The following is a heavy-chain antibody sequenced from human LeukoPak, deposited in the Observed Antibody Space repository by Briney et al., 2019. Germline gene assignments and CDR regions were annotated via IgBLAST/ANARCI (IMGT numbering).Heavy chain of an antibody. CDR2: ISHDGNNK. Sequence: PGRSLRLSCAASGFPFSDYGTYWVRQAPGKGLEGLAVISHDGNNKYYADSVKGRITISRDNSMNTLYLQMNSLRAEDTAVYYCARVLKGIAANGGRFDPWGQGTLVTVSS. CDR3: ARVLKGIAANGGRFDP. D-gene: IGHD6-13*01. J-gene: IGHJ5*02. V-gene: IGHV3-30*03. CDR1: GFPFSDYG.